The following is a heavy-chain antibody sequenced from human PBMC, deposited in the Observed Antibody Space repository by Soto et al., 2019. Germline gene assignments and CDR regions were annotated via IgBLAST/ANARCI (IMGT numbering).Heavy chain of an antibody. CDR3: ARDNNWDYYGMDV. J-gene: IGHJ6*02. D-gene: IGHD1-20*01. CDR2: IYYSGST. Sequence: PSETLSLTCTVSGGSISSSSYYWGWIRQPPGKGLEWIGCIYYSGSTYYNPSLKSRVTISVDTSKNQFSLKLSSVTAADTAVYYCARDNNWDYYGMDVWAQGTTVTVSS. V-gene: IGHV4-39*07. CDR1: GGSISSSSYY.